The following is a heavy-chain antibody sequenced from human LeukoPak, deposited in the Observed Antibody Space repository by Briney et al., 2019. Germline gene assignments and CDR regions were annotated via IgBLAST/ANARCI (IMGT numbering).Heavy chain of an antibody. CDR1: GFALSSHW. CDR3: ARNNGMDV. D-gene: IGHD2-8*01. CDR2: MNRDGSET. Sequence: RGSLRLSCAASGFALSSHWMTWVRQVPGRGPEWVGNMNRDGSETYYLDSVKGGFIISKDYAKNSLYRQMNSLTAENAALYHCARNNGMDVWGQGTTVIVSS. J-gene: IGHJ6*02. V-gene: IGHV3-7*03.